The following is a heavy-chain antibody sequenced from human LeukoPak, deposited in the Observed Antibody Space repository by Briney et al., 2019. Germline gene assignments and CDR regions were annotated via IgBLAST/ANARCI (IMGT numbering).Heavy chain of an antibody. J-gene: IGHJ4*02. CDR2: MNPNSGNT. CDR1: GYTFTSYD. Sequence: ASVKVSCKASGYTFTSYDMNWVRQATGQGLEWMGWMNPNSGNTGYAQKFQGRVTMTRNTSISTAYMELSSLRSEDTAVYYCARALFIAAAGNIGLGYWGQGTLVTVSS. D-gene: IGHD6-13*01. V-gene: IGHV1-8*01. CDR3: ARALFIAAAGNIGLGY.